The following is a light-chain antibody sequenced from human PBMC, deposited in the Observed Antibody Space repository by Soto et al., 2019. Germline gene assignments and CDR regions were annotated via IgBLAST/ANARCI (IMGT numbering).Light chain of an antibody. Sequence: DIQMTQSPSTLSSSVGDRVTLTCRASQSISSWLAWYQQKPGNAPKLLIYDASSLESGVPSRLSGSGSGTEFTLTISSLQPDDFATYYCQQYNSYWTFGQGTKVDIK. CDR2: DAS. J-gene: IGKJ1*01. CDR1: QSISSW. CDR3: QQYNSYWT. V-gene: IGKV1-5*01.